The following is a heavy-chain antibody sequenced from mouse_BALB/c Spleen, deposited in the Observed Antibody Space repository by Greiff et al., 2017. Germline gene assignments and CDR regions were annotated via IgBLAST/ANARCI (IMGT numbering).Heavy chain of an antibody. CDR3: ASLYYDYDGDAMDY. CDR2: ISSGGSYT. CDR1: GFTFSSYG. V-gene: IGHV5-6*01. D-gene: IGHD2-4*01. Sequence: VQLKQSGGDLVKPGGSLKLSCAASGFTFSSYGMSWVRQTPDKRLEWVATISSGGSYTYYPDSVKGRFTISRDNAKNTLYLQMSSLKSEDTAMYYCASLYYDYDGDAMDYWGQGTSVTVSS. J-gene: IGHJ4*01.